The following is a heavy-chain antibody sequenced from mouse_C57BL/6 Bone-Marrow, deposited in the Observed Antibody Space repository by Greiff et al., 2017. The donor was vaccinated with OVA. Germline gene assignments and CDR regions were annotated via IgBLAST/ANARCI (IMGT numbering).Heavy chain of an antibody. CDR3: ALLWSRRKDWYFDV. V-gene: IGHV1-53*01. CDR2: INPSNGGT. CDR1: GYTFTSYW. J-gene: IGHJ1*03. D-gene: IGHD2-2*01. Sequence: QVQLQQPGTELVKPGASVKLSCKASGYTFTSYWMHWVKQRPGQGLKWIGNINPSNGGTNYNEKFKSKATLTVDKSYSTAYMQLSSQTSEDSAVYYCALLWSRRKDWYFDVWGTGTTVTVSS.